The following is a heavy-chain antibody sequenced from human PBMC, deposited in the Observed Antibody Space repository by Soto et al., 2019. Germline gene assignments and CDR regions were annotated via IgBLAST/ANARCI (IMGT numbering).Heavy chain of an antibody. Sequence: PGGSLRLSCAASGFIFKMYWMHWVRQSPGKGLVWISRIYNDGTYSDYADSVRGRFTISRDNVNDTLYLQMNNLRAEDSGLYYCTRGHRPISTDTGAYWGQGTQVTVSS. CDR3: TRGHRPISTDTGAY. CDR1: GFIFKMYW. CDR2: IYNDGTYS. J-gene: IGHJ4*02. V-gene: IGHV3-74*01. D-gene: IGHD2-21*02.